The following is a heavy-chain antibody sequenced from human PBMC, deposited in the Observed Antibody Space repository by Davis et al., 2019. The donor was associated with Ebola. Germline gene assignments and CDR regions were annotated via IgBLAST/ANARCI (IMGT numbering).Heavy chain of an antibody. D-gene: IGHD6-19*01. V-gene: IGHV3-23*01. CDR2: ITGSATST. CDR3: AKEIVVAGTDYFDY. Sequence: ESLKISCAASGFTFSSYAMSWVRQAPGKGLEWVSTITGSATSTYYADSVKGRFTVSRDNSKNTLYLQMNSLRADDTAVYYCAKEIVVAGTDYFDYWGQGTLVTVSS. J-gene: IGHJ4*02. CDR1: GFTFSSYA.